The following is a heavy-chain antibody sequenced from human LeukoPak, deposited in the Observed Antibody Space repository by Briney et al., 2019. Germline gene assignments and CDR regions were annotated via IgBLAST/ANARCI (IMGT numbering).Heavy chain of an antibody. CDR1: GGSISSGGYS. J-gene: IGHJ4*02. CDR2: IYHSGST. D-gene: IGHD3-22*01. V-gene: IGHV4-30-2*01. Sequence: SQTLSLTCAVSGGSISSGGYSWSWIRQPPGKGLEWIGYIYHSGSTHYNPSLKSRVTISVDRSKNQFSLKLSSVTAADTAVYYCARGVAGYYDSSGYYGYWGQGTLVTVSS. CDR3: ARGVAGYYDSSGYYGY.